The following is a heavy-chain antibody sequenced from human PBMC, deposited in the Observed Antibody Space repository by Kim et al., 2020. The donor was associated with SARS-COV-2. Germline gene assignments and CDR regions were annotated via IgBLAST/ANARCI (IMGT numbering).Heavy chain of an antibody. CDR1: GGTFSSYA. V-gene: IGHV1-69*13. CDR2: IIPIFGTA. D-gene: IGHD3-3*01. J-gene: IGHJ6*02. CDR3: ARDPPSHTSFFGDRKYYYYYGMDV. Sequence: SVKVSCKASGGTFSSYAISWVRQAPGQGLEWMGGIIPIFGTANYAQKFQGRVTITADESTSTAYMELSSLRSEDTAVYYCARDPPSHTSFFGDRKYYYYYGMDVWGQGTTVTVSS.